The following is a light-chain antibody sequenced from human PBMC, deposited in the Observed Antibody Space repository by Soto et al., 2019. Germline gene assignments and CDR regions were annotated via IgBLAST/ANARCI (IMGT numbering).Light chain of an antibody. V-gene: IGKV3-11*01. CDR3: QQRSNWPRT. J-gene: IGKJ1*01. CDR2: DVS. CDR1: QNISNY. Sequence: IVLIQSPATLSVSPGERATLSCRASQNISNYLIWYQQKPGQAPRLLIYDVSNRATDIPARFSGSGSGTDFTLTISSLEPEDLAVYYCQQRSNWPRTFGKWTKVESK.